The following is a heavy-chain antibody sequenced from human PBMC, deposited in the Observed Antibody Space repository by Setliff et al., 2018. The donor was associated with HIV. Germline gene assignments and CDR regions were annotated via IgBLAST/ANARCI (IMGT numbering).Heavy chain of an antibody. Sequence: PGGSLRLSCAASGFTFSTYWMSWVRQAPGKGLEWVANIKEDGSEKYYVDSVKGRFTIFRDNAKNSLYLQMSSLRAEDTAVYYCARDVAVASFFNYWGQGTLVTVSS. J-gene: IGHJ4*02. CDR3: ARDVAVASFFNY. V-gene: IGHV3-7*05. D-gene: IGHD6-19*01. CDR1: GFTFSTYW. CDR2: IKEDGSEK.